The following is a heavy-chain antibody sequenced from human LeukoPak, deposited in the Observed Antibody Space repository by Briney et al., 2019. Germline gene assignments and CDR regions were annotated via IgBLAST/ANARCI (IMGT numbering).Heavy chain of an antibody. J-gene: IGHJ4*02. Sequence: SETLSLTCADSGGYISSFNWWSWVRQPPGKGLEWIGEIYHSGSTNYNPSLKSRVTISVDKSNNQFSLKLSSVTAADTAVYYCARMVYDTSGYYPSFDYWGQGTLVTVSS. CDR2: IYHSGST. CDR1: GGYISSFNW. CDR3: ARMVYDTSGYYPSFDY. V-gene: IGHV4-4*02. D-gene: IGHD3-22*01.